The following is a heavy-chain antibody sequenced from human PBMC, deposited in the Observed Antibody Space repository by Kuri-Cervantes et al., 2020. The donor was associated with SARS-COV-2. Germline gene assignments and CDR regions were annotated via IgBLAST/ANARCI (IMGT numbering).Heavy chain of an antibody. CDR2: ISSSGSTI. D-gene: IGHD1-26*01. CDR1: GFTFSSYE. J-gene: IGHJ4*02. Sequence: GGSLRLSCAASGFTFSSYEMNWVRQAPGKGLEWVSYISSSGSTIYYADSVKGRFTISRGNAKNSLYLQMNSLRAEDTAVYYCARGGSYYQAFDYWGQGTLVTVSS. CDR3: ARGGSYYQAFDY. V-gene: IGHV3-48*03.